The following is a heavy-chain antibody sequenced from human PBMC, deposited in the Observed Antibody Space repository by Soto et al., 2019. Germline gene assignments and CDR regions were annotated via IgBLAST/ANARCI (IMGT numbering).Heavy chain of an antibody. V-gene: IGHV3-30-3*01. D-gene: IGHD3-9*01. CDR3: ARDVSGFEYFDL. CDR2: ISFNGINT. J-gene: IGHJ4*02. Sequence: QVQLVESGGGVVQPGRSLRPSCAGSGFTFSDYAMHWVRQAPGRGPEWLALISFNGINTYYADSVKGRFTISRDNSKGTLYLQMNTLRAEDTAVYYCARDVSGFEYFDLWGQGNLVTTSS. CDR1: GFTFSDYA.